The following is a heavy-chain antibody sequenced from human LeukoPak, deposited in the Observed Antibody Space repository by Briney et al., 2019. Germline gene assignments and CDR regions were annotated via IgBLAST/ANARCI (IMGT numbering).Heavy chain of an antibody. CDR3: ARRTSGWNVRGFDY. Sequence: GSLRLSCAASGFTFSSYWMSWVRQPPGKGLEWIGSIYYSGSTYYNPSLKSRVTISVDTSKNQFSLKLSSVTAADTAVYYCARRTSGWNVRGFDYWGQGTLVTVSS. V-gene: IGHV4-39*01. D-gene: IGHD1-1*01. CDR1: GFTFSSYW. J-gene: IGHJ4*02. CDR2: IYYSGST.